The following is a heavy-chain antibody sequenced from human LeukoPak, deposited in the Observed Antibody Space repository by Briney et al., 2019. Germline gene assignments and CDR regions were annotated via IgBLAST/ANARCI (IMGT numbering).Heavy chain of an antibody. Sequence: GGSLRLSCAASGFTFSSYGMHWVRQAPGKGLEWVAVISYDGSKKYYADSVKGRFTISRDSSENMLYLQMNSLRVEDTAVYYCAKGFSSGPWDACDIWGQGTMVTVSS. D-gene: IGHD3-22*01. CDR2: ISYDGSKK. CDR1: GFTFSSYG. CDR3: AKGFSSGPWDACDI. J-gene: IGHJ3*02. V-gene: IGHV3-30*18.